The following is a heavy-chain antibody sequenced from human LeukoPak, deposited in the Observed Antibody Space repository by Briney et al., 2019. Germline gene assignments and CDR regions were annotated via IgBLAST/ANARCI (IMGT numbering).Heavy chain of an antibody. J-gene: IGHJ6*03. CDR2: INSDGSST. D-gene: IGHD6-13*01. V-gene: IGHV3-74*01. CDR3: ARAAAGTSYYYYMDV. CDR1: GFTFSNYW. Sequence: GGSLRLSCAASGFTFSNYWMHWVRQAPGKGLAWVSRINSDGSSTSYADSVKGRFTISRDNAKNTLYLQMNSLRAEDTAEYYCARAAAGTSYYYYMDVWGKGTTVTISS.